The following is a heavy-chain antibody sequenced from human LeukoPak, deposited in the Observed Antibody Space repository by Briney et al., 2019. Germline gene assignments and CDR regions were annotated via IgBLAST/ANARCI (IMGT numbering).Heavy chain of an antibody. CDR1: GYTFTSYD. CDR2: INPNSGGT. V-gene: IGHV1-8*01. D-gene: IGHD3-10*01. J-gene: IGHJ4*02. CDR3: ATTEIGGSGSYLDY. Sequence: ASVKVSCKASGYTFTSYDINWVRQATGQGLEWMGWINPNSGGTNYAQKFQGRVTMTEDTSTDTAYVELSSLRSEDTAVYYCATTEIGGSGSYLDYWGQGTLVTVSS.